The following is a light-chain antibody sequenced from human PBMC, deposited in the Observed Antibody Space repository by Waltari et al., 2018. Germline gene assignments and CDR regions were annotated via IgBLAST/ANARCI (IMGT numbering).Light chain of an antibody. Sequence: DIQMPQSPSSLSASVGDRVTITCRTSQTISNYLNWYQQKPGEAPKLLIYAASSLQSGVPSRFSGSGSGTDFALTISSLQPEDFATYYCQQSYSTLPFTFGPGTKVDIE. V-gene: IGKV1-39*01. CDR3: QQSYSTLPFT. CDR1: QTISNY. CDR2: AAS. J-gene: IGKJ3*01.